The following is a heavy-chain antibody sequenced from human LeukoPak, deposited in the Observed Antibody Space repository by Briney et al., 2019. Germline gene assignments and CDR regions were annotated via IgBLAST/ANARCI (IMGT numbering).Heavy chain of an antibody. D-gene: IGHD3-10*01. J-gene: IGHJ4*02. V-gene: IGHV4-34*01. Sequence: NPSETLSLTCAVYGGSFSGYYWSWIRQPPGKGLEWTGEINHSGSTNYNPSLKSRVTISVDTSKNQFSLKLSSVTAADTAVYYCARGESFRGADFDYWGQGTLVTVSS. CDR2: INHSGST. CDR3: ARGESFRGADFDY. CDR1: GGSFSGYY.